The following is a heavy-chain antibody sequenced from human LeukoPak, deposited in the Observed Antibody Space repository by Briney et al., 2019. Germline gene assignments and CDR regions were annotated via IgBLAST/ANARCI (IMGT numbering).Heavy chain of an antibody. CDR2: IYYSGST. Sequence: PSETLSLTCTVSGGSISRYYWSWIRQPPGKGLEWIGYIYYSGSTNYNPSLKSRVTISVDTSKNQFSLKLSSVTAADTAVYYCARHDSSSSSLNYWGQGTLVTVSS. CDR3: ARHDSSSSSLNY. CDR1: GGSISRYY. V-gene: IGHV4-59*08. J-gene: IGHJ4*02. D-gene: IGHD6-6*01.